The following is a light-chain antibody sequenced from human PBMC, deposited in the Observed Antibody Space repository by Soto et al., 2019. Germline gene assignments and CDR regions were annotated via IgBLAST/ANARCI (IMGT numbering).Light chain of an antibody. V-gene: IGLV1-40*01. CDR3: QSYDSSLTGSYV. Sequence: QSVLTQPPSVSGAPGQRVTISCTGKSSNIGAGYDVHWYQQLPGTAPRLLIYGNSNRPSGVPDRFSGSKSGTSASLAITGLQAEDEADYYCQSYDSSLTGSYVFGTGTKVTVL. J-gene: IGLJ1*01. CDR2: GNS. CDR1: SSNIGAGYD.